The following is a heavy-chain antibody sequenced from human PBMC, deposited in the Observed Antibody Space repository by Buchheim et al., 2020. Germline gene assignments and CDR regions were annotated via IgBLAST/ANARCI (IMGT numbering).Heavy chain of an antibody. CDR1: GYTFTGYY. Sequence: QVQLVQSGAEVKKPGASVKVSCKASGYTFTGYYMHWVRQAPGQGLEWMGWINPNSGGTNSAQKFQGRVTMTRATSISTAYMELSRLTSDDTAVYYCARAEDTSGYHSAHWGQGT. J-gene: IGHJ4*02. V-gene: IGHV1-2*02. CDR2: INPNSGGT. D-gene: IGHD3-22*01. CDR3: ARAEDTSGYHSAH.